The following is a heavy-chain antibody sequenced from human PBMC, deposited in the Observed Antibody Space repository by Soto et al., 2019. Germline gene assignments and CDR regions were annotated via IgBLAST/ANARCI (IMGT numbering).Heavy chain of an antibody. D-gene: IGHD2-15*01. J-gene: IGHJ3*02. CDR3: ARAYSDAFDI. CDR1: GFTFSDYY. CDR2: ISSSGSGI. V-gene: IGHV3-11*01. Sequence: GGSLRLSCAASGFTFSDYYMTWIRQAPGKGLEWVSYISSSGSGIYYPDSVKGRFTVSRDNAKKSLYLQMSSLRAEDTAVYYCARAYSDAFDIWGQGTMVT.